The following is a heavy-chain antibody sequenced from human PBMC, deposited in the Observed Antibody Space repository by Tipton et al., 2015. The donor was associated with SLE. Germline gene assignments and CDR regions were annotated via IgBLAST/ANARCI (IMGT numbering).Heavy chain of an antibody. J-gene: IGHJ6*03. D-gene: IGHD1-1*01. Sequence: TLSLTCAVYGGSFSGYYWSWIRQSPGKGLEWIWDINHRGSTNYNPSLKSRVTVSVDTSKDQVSLRLSSVTAAATAVYYCARAPGLERSNSSYYYKPVWGKLTTVTVSS. CDR3: ARAPGLERSNSSYYYKPV. CDR2: INHRGST. V-gene: IGHV4-34*01. CDR1: GGSFSGYY.